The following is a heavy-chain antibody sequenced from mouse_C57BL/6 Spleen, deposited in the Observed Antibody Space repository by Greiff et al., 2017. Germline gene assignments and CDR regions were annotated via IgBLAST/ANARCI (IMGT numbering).Heavy chain of an antibody. D-gene: IGHD2-4*01. CDR3: ARSYDYDVGFAY. CDR1: GYTFTDYN. Sequence: VQLQQSGPELVKPGASVKMSCKASGYTFTDYNMHWVKQSHGKSLEWIGYINPNNGGTSYNQKFKGKATLTVNKSSSTAYMELRSLTSEDSAVYYCARSYDYDVGFAYWGQGTLVTVSA. J-gene: IGHJ3*01. CDR2: INPNNGGT. V-gene: IGHV1-22*01.